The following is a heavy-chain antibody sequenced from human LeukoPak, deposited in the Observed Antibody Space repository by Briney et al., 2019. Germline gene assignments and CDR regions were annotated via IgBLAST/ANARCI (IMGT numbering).Heavy chain of an antibody. CDR1: GFTFSHYW. V-gene: IGHV3-74*01. D-gene: IGHD6-19*01. Sequence: PGGSLRLSCAASGFTFSHYWMSWVRQAPGKGLVWVSRINSDGSSRSYVDSVMGRFAISRDNAKNTLYLQLDSLRAEDTAVYYCARGLAVAGSSWFDPWGQGTLVSVSS. J-gene: IGHJ5*02. CDR3: ARGLAVAGSSWFDP. CDR2: INSDGSSR.